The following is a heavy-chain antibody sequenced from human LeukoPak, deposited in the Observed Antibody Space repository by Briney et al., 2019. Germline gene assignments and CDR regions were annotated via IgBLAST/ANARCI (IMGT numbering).Heavy chain of an antibody. Sequence: SETLSLTCAVYGGSFSGYYWSWIRQPPGKGLEWIGEINHSGSTNYNPSLKSRVTISVDTSKNQFSLKLSSVTAADTAVYYCARRFFPYSSGYPFDYWGQGTLVTVSS. CDR2: INHSGST. D-gene: IGHD3-22*01. CDR3: ARRFFPYSSGYPFDY. CDR1: GGSFSGYY. J-gene: IGHJ4*02. V-gene: IGHV4-34*01.